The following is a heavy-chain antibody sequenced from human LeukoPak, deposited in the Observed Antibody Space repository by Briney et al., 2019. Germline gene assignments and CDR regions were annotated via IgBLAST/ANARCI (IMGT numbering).Heavy chain of an antibody. V-gene: IGHV3-11*01. J-gene: IGHJ4*02. CDR3: ARDPVGDILTQEEGY. Sequence: PGGSLRLSCAASGFTFSDYYMSWIRQAPGKGLEWVSYISSSGSTIYYADSVKGRFTISRDNSKNTLYLQMSSLRAEDTAVYYCARDPVGDILTQEEGYWGQGTLVTVSS. CDR1: GFTFSDYY. CDR2: ISSSGSTI. D-gene: IGHD3-9*01.